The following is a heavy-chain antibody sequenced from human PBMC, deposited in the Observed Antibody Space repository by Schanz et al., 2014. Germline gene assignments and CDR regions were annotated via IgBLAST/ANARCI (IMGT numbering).Heavy chain of an antibody. CDR1: GITFSDYA. V-gene: IGHV4-59*04. CDR2: IFYTGYT. J-gene: IGHJ4*02. Sequence: VQLLESGGALEQPGGSLRLSCAASGITFSDYAMSWIRQPPGKGLEWIGHIFYTGYTYNNPSLGSRVTMSVDTSKNQFSLKLAFVTAADTAVYYCARCLRNYDIMTGYNLSFDYWGLGTLVTVSS. CDR3: ARCLRNYDIMTGYNLSFDY. D-gene: IGHD3-9*01.